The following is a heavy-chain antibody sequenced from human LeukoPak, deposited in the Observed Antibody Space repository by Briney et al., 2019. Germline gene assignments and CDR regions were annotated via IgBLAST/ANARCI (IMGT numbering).Heavy chain of an antibody. CDR3: ARDRLHYMDV. CDR1: GGSISSYY. Sequence: SETLSLTCTVSGGSISSYYWSWIRQPPGKGLEWIGYIYYSGSTNYNPSLKSRVTISVDTSKNQFSLKLSSVTAADTAVYFCARDRLHYMDVWGKGSTVTVSS. D-gene: IGHD6-25*01. CDR2: IYYSGST. J-gene: IGHJ6*03. V-gene: IGHV4-59*01.